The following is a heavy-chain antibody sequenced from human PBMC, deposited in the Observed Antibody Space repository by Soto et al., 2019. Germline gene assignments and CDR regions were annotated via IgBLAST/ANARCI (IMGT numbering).Heavy chain of an antibody. V-gene: IGHV5-51*01. Sequence: GESLKISCKGSGYSFTSYWIGWVRQMPGKGLEWMGNIYPGDSDTRYSPSFQGQVTISADKSISTAYLQWSSLKASDTAMYYCARASGSGSYYSPADSWGQGTLVTVSS. CDR1: GYSFTSYW. D-gene: IGHD3-10*01. CDR3: ARASGSGSYYSPADS. J-gene: IGHJ4*02. CDR2: IYPGDSDT.